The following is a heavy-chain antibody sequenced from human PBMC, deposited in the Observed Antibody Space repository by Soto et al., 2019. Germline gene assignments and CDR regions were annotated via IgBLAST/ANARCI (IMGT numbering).Heavy chain of an antibody. V-gene: IGHV3-11*01. CDR1: GFTFKNHY. D-gene: IGHD6-13*01. J-gene: IGHJ4*02. CDR3: GPKYSSMLDL. Sequence: QVHLVESGGGFVKPGGSLRLSCSASGFTFKNHYMTWIRQAPGKGLEWVSYISDSGRSIYYADSVKGRFTISRDNANNSLLLKLDRLRREETAVSYWGPKYSSMLDLWGQMTLVSVS. CDR2: ISDSGRSI.